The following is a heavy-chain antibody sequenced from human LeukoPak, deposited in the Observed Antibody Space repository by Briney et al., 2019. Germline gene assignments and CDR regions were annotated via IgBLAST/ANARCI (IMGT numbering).Heavy chain of an antibody. D-gene: IGHD3-3*01. V-gene: IGHV4-39*01. J-gene: IGHJ4*02. Sequence: SETLSLTCTVSGGSISSSSYYWGWIRQPPGKGLEGIGSIYYSGSTYYNPSLKSRVTISVDTSKNQFSLKLSSVTAADTAVYYCARRITIFGVIKKTYYFDYWGQGTLVTVSS. CDR1: GGSISSSSYY. CDR3: ARRITIFGVIKKTYYFDY. CDR2: IYYSGST.